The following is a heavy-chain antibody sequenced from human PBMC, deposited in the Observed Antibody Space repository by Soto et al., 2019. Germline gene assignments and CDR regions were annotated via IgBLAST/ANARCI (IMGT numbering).Heavy chain of an antibody. Sequence: DVQLLESGGGLVQPGGSLRLSCVASGFSFSANAMTWVRQAPGKGLEWVASILHIGDSAYYADSVMGRFTISRDNSKRTLYLQMNSLRAEDTAVYYCARRGLSNNDYWGQGTLVTVSS. CDR1: GFSFSANA. V-gene: IGHV3-23*01. CDR2: ILHIGDSA. D-gene: IGHD1-1*01. CDR3: ARRGLSNNDY. J-gene: IGHJ4*02.